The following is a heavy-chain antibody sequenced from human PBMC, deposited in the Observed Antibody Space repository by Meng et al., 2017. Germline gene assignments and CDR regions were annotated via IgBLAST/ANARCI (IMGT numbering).Heavy chain of an antibody. D-gene: IGHD3-22*01. Sequence: QGQLGQAGVAVNKPWASGKISCKASGYTFTSYYIHWVRQAPGQGLEWMGIINPSGGSTSYAQKFQGRVTMTRDTSTSTVYMELSSLRSEDTAVYYCARDWYDSSGYYLVWGQGTLVTVSS. CDR3: ARDWYDSSGYYLV. CDR2: INPSGGST. V-gene: IGHV1-46*01. J-gene: IGHJ4*02. CDR1: GYTFTSYY.